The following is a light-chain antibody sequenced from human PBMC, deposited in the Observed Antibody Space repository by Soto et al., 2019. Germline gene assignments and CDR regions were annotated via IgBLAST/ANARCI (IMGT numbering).Light chain of an antibody. CDR2: EVS. CDR3: SSYAGSNNFV. Sequence: QYVVTQPPSASGSPGQSVTISCTGTSSDIGAYIYVSWYQQHPGKAPKLMISEVSRRPSGVPERFSGSKSGNTASLTVSGLQADDEAHYYCSSYAGSNNFVFGTGTK. J-gene: IGLJ1*01. V-gene: IGLV2-8*01. CDR1: SSDIGAYIY.